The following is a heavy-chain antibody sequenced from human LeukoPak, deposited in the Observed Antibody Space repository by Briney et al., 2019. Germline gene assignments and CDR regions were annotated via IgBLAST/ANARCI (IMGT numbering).Heavy chain of an antibody. V-gene: IGHV1-69*06. CDR3: ARENIGGSYNWFDP. D-gene: IGHD1-26*01. CDR1: GGTFSSYA. Sequence: GASVKVSCKASGGTFSSYAISWVRQAPGQGLEWMGGIIPIFGTANYAQKFQGRVTITADKSTSAAYMELSSLRSEDTAVYYCARENIGGSYNWFDPWGQGTLVTVSS. CDR2: IIPIFGTA. J-gene: IGHJ5*02.